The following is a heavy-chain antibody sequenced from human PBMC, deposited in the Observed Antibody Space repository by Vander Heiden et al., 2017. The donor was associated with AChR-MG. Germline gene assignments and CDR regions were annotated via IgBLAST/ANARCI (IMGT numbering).Heavy chain of an antibody. CDR1: GFTFNSYT. CDR2: ISSTSSYM. J-gene: IGHJ6*02. CDR3: ARDNPKTIFGAGTHHYGMDV. Sequence: EVQLVESGGGLVKPGGSLRLSCAASGFTFNSYTMTWVRQAPGKGLEWVASISSTSSYMSYADSVKGRFTISRDNAQRSLYLQMNSLRAEDTAVYYCARDNPKTIFGAGTHHYGMDVWGQGTTVTVSS. V-gene: IGHV3-21*01. D-gene: IGHD3-3*02.